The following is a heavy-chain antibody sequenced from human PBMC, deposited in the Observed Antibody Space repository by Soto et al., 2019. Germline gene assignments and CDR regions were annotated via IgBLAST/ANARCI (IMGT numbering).Heavy chain of an antibody. CDR3: ARDGCISTSCYNWFDP. D-gene: IGHD2-2*01. V-gene: IGHV1-2*04. J-gene: IGHJ5*02. CDR2: INPNSGGT. CDR1: GYIFTGYY. Sequence: ASVKVSCKASGYIFTGYYMHWVRQAPGQGLEWMGRINPNSGGTNYAQKFQGWVTMTRDTSINTAYMELSRLRSDDTAVYYCARDGCISTSCYNWFDPWGQGTLVTVSS.